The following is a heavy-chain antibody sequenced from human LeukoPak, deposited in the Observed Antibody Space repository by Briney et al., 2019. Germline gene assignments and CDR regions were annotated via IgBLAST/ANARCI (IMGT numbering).Heavy chain of an antibody. Sequence: PSGTLSLTCAVYGGSFSGYYWSWIRQPPGKGLEWIGEINHSGSTNYNPSLKSRVTISVDTSKNQFSLKLSSVTAADTAVYYCARVTAAGTADDAFDIWGQGTMVTVSS. D-gene: IGHD6-13*01. J-gene: IGHJ3*02. CDR3: ARVTAAGTADDAFDI. CDR2: INHSGST. V-gene: IGHV4-34*01. CDR1: GGSFSGYY.